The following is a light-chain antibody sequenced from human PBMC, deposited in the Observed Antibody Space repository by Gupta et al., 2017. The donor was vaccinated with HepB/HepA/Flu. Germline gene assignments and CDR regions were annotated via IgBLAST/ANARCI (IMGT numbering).Light chain of an antibody. J-gene: IGKJ1*01. Sequence: DIQMTQSPSSLSASVGDRVTITCRASQSISSYLNWYQQKPGKPPKLLIYAASSLQSGVPSRFSGSGSGTDFTLTISRLQPEDFATYYCQQSDSTPLTFGQGTKVEIK. CDR2: AAS. V-gene: IGKV1-39*01. CDR3: QQSDSTPLT. CDR1: QSISSY.